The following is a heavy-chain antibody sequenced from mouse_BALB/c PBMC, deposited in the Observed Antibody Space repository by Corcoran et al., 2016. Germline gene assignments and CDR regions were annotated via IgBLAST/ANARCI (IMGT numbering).Heavy chain of an antibody. V-gene: IGHV8-12*01. CDR1: GFSLSKSGMG. D-gene: IGHD2-3*01. Sequence: QVTLKESGPGILQPSQTLSLPCSFSGFSLSKSGMGVSRIRQPSGKGLEWLAHIYWDDDKRYNPSLKSRLTISKDTTSNQVFLKITSGDTADTATYDCARWLLKDGFAYWGQGTLVTVSA. CDR3: ARWLLKDGFAY. CDR2: IYWDDDK. J-gene: IGHJ3*01.